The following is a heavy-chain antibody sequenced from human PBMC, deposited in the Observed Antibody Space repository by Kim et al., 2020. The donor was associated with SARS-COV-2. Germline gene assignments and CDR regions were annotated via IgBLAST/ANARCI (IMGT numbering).Heavy chain of an antibody. CDR2: IDGSDGTT. D-gene: IGHD2-21*01. CDR3: MKGGWGWIWDH. V-gene: IGHV3-23*01. Sequence: GGSLRLSCTTSGFTFTGHAMSWVRQAPGKGLEWVSSIDGSDGTTYYVDSVRGRFTISRDDSKNTLYLQMSALRGDYTAVYYCMKGGWGWIWDHWGQGTL. J-gene: IGHJ4*02. CDR1: GFTFTGHA.